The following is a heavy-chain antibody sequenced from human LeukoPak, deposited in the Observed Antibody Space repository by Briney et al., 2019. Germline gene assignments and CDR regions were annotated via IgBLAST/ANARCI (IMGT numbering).Heavy chain of an antibody. Sequence: PSETLSLTCTVSGGSISSSNYYWGCIRQPPGKGLEWIGSIYYSGSTFYKSSLKSRVTISVDTSKNQFSLKLSSVTAADTAVYYCAGTPYCSSDNCYRFYNGNDGFDIWGQGTKVTVSS. CDR3: AGTPYCSSDNCYRFYNGNDGFDI. J-gene: IGHJ3*02. V-gene: IGHV4-39*07. CDR1: GGSISSSNYY. D-gene: IGHD2-2*01. CDR2: IYYSGST.